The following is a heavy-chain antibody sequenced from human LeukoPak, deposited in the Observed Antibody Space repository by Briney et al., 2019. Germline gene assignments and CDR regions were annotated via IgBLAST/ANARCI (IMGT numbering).Heavy chain of an antibody. CDR2: IYTSGST. CDR1: GGSISSYY. CDR3: ARGSCSGGSCPFDY. Sequence: KPSETLSLTCTVSGGSISSYYWSWIRQPAGKGLEWIGRIYTSGSTNYNPSLKSRVTMSVDTSKNQFSLKLSSVTAVDTAVYYCARGSCSGGSCPFDYWGQGTLVTVSS. D-gene: IGHD2-15*01. V-gene: IGHV4-4*07. J-gene: IGHJ4*02.